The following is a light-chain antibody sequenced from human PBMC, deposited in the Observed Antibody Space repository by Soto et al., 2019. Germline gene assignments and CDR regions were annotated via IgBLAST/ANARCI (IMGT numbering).Light chain of an antibody. CDR1: QSVSSY. CDR2: DAS. CDR3: QQRSSWPPD. J-gene: IGKJ3*01. Sequence: EIVLTQFPATLSFSPGERDTLSCRASQSVSSYLAWYQQKPGQAPRLLIYDASNRAAGIPARFSGSGSGTDFTLTISSLEPEDFAVYYCQQRSSWPPDFGPGTKVDIK. V-gene: IGKV3-11*01.